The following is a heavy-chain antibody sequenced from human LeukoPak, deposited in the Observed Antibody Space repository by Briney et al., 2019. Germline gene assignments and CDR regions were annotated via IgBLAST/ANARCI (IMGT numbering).Heavy chain of an antibody. D-gene: IGHD3-10*01. CDR3: ARWAWFGDYWFDP. CDR2: IIPIFGTA. CDR1: GYTFTSYY. J-gene: IGHJ5*02. V-gene: IGHV1-69*13. Sequence: SVKVSCKASGYTFTSYYMHWVRQAPGQGLEWMGGIIPIFGTANYAQKFQGRVTITADESTSTAYVELSSLRSEDTAVYYCARWAWFGDYWFDPWGQGTLVTVSS.